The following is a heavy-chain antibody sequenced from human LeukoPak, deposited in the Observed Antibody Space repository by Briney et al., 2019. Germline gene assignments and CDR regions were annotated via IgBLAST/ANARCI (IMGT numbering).Heavy chain of an antibody. V-gene: IGHV3-30*02. J-gene: IGHJ4*02. D-gene: IGHD2-2*01. CDR2: IRYDGSNK. CDR3: AKDSVYCSSTSCHSFDY. CDR1: GFTFSSYG. Sequence: GGSLRLSCAASGFTFSSYGMHWVRQAPGKGLEWVAFIRYDGSNKYYADSVKGRFTISRDNSKNTLYLQMNSLRAEDTAVYYCAKDSVYCSSTSCHSFDYWGQGTLVTVSS.